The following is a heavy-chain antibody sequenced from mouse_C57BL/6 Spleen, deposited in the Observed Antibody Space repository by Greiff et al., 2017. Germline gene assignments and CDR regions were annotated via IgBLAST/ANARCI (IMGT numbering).Heavy chain of an antibody. Sequence: EVQRVESGGDLVKPGGSLKLSCAASGFTFSSYGMSWVRQTPDKRLEWVATISSGGSYTYYPDSVKGRFTIARDNAKNTLYLQMSSLKSEDTAMYYCARGYYGSSSYWYFDVWGTGTTVTVSS. V-gene: IGHV5-6*01. CDR3: ARGYYGSSSYWYFDV. D-gene: IGHD1-1*01. J-gene: IGHJ1*03. CDR2: ISSGGSYT. CDR1: GFTFSSYG.